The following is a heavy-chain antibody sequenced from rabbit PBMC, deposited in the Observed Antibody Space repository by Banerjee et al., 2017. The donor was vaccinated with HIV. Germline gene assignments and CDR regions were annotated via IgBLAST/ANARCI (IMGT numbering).Heavy chain of an antibody. D-gene: IGHD1-1*01. J-gene: IGHJ6*01. Sequence: QQQLEESGGGLVKPGGTLTLTCKASGSDISSYSMGWVRQAPGKGLEWIGCIGNGDGKTYYASWAKGRFTISKTSSTTVTLQMTSLTAADTATYFCARISGSDTTYFGLWGQGTLVTVS. CDR3: ARISGSDTTYFGL. CDR2: IGNGDGKT. V-gene: IGHV1S45*01. CDR1: GSDISSYS.